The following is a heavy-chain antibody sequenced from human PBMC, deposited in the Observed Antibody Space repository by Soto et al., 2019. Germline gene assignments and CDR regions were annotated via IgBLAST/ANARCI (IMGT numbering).Heavy chain of an antibody. J-gene: IGHJ6*02. V-gene: IGHV1-69*13. D-gene: IGHD2-15*01. CDR1: GGTFSTPA. CDR2: IIPISGTT. CDR3: ARGYCSGGNCYSGMDV. Sequence: SVKVSCKASGGTFSTPAIIWVRQAPGHGLEWMGGIIPISGTTYYTQKFQGRVTITADEPTSTAFMELSSLKSDDTAVFYCARGYCSGGNCYSGMDVWGQGTMVTVSS.